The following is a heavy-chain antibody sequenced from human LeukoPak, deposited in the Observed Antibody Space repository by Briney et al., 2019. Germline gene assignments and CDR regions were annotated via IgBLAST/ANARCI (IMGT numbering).Heavy chain of an antibody. CDR1: GFTFSSYA. V-gene: IGHV3-30-3*01. J-gene: IGHJ4*02. CDR3: ARAAIAARPLDY. D-gene: IGHD6-6*01. CDR2: ISYDGSNK. Sequence: PGGSLRLSRAASGFTFSSYAMHWVRQAPGKGLEWVAVISYDGSNKYYADSVKGRFTISRDNSKNTLYLQMNSLRAEDTAVYYCARAAIAARPLDYWGQGTLVTVSS.